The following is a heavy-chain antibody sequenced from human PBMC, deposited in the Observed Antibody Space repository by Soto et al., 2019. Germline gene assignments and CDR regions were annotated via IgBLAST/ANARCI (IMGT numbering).Heavy chain of an antibody. D-gene: IGHD3-3*01. V-gene: IGHV4-59*01. J-gene: IGHJ4*02. CDR2: IYYSGST. CDR1: GGSISSYY. Sequence: SETLSLTCTVSGGSISSYYWSWIRQPPGKGLEWIGYIYYSGSTNYNPSLKSRVTISVDTSKNQFSLKLSSVTAADTAVYYCARWDFWSGYPDYWGQGTLVTVSS. CDR3: ARWDFWSGYPDY.